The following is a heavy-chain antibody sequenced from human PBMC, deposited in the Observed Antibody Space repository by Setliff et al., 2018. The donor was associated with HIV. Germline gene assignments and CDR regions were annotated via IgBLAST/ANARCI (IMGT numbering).Heavy chain of an antibody. Sequence: SVKVSCKASGYTFTSYGISWVRQAPGQGLEWMGWISAYNGNTNYAQKLQGRVTMTTDTSTSTAYMELRSLRSDDTAVYYCAGVSVRPSRGYSSSWYFDYWGQGTLVTVSS. CDR2: ISAYNGNT. V-gene: IGHV1-18*01. CDR1: GYTFTSYG. J-gene: IGHJ4*02. D-gene: IGHD6-13*01. CDR3: AGVSVRPSRGYSSSWYFDY.